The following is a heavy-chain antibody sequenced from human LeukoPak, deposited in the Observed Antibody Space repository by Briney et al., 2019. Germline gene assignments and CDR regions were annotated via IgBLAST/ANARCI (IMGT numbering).Heavy chain of an antibody. D-gene: IGHD3-16*01. V-gene: IGHV4-39*01. CDR2: IYYSGST. CDR3: ARSVRGGAFDY. J-gene: IGHJ4*02. CDR1: GGSISSSSYY. Sequence: SETLSLTCTVSGGSISSSSYYWGWIRQPPGKGLEWIGSIYYSGSTYYNPSLKSRVAISVDTSKNQFSLKLSSVTAADTAVYYCARSVRGGAFDYWGQGTLVTVSS.